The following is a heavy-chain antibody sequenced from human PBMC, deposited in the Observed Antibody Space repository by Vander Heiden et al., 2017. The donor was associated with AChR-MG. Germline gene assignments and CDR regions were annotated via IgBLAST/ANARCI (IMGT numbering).Heavy chain of an antibody. Sequence: QVQLQQWGAGLLKPSETLSLTCAVYGGSFSGYYCSWNRRPPGKGLEWIREINHSGSTNYNPSLKSRVTISVDTSKNQFSLKLSSVTAADTAVYYCARGPGGRGMDVWGQGTTVTVS. V-gene: IGHV4-34*01. D-gene: IGHD3-16*01. CDR2: INHSGST. J-gene: IGHJ6*02. CDR1: GGSFSGYY. CDR3: ARGPGGRGMDV.